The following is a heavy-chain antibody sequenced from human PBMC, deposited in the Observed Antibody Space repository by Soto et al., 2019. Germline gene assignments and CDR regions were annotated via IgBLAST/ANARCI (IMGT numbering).Heavy chain of an antibody. Sequence: QVQLQESGPGLVKPSQTLSLTCTVSGGSISSGDYYWSWIRQPPGKVLEWIGYIYYSGSTYYNPSLKSRVTISVDTSKNQFSLKLSSVTAADTAVYYCARARIVVVNHDAFDIWGQGTTVTVSS. J-gene: IGHJ3*02. CDR2: IYYSGST. D-gene: IGHD3-22*01. V-gene: IGHV4-30-4*01. CDR1: GGSISSGDYY. CDR3: ARARIVVVNHDAFDI.